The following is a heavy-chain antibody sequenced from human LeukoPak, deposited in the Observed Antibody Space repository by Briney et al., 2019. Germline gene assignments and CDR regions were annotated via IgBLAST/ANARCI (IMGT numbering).Heavy chain of an antibody. J-gene: IGHJ4*02. D-gene: IGHD3-10*01. CDR2: IYHSGST. Sequence: SETLSLTCTVSGYSISSGYYWGWIRQPPGKGLEWIGSIYHSGSTYYNPSLKSRVTISVDTSKNQFSLKLSSVTAADTAVYYCARERPNMVRGVMIYWGQGTLVTVSS. V-gene: IGHV4-38-2*02. CDR3: ARERPNMVRGVMIY. CDR1: GYSISSGYY.